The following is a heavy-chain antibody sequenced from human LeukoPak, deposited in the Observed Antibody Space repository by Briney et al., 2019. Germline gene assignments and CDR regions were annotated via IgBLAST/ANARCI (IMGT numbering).Heavy chain of an antibody. J-gene: IGHJ4*02. CDR3: ATAKSIAASSDY. V-gene: IGHV4-30-4*01. CDR2: IYYSGST. D-gene: IGHD6-6*01. Sequence: SQTLSLTCTVSGGSISSGDYYWSWIRQPPGKGLEWIGYIYYSGSTYYNPSLKSRVTISVDTSKNQFSLRLNSVTAADTAVYYCATAKSIAASSDYWGQGTLVTVSS. CDR1: GGSISSGDYY.